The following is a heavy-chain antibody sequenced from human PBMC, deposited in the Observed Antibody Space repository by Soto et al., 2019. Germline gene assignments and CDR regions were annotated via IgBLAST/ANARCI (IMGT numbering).Heavy chain of an antibody. CDR1: GFTFSSYA. V-gene: IGHV3-23*01. Sequence: PGGSLRLSCAASGFTFSSYATTWVRQAPGKGLEWVSGISGSGGSTYYADSVKGRFTISRDNSKNTMYLQMNSLRPEDTAVYFCTKDVSADYDRREWVRFDPWGQGTLVTVSS. J-gene: IGHJ5*02. D-gene: IGHD3-22*01. CDR3: TKDVSADYDRREWVRFDP. CDR2: ISGSGGST.